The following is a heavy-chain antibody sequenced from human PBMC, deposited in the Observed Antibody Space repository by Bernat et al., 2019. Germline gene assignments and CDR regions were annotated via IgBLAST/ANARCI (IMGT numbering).Heavy chain of an antibody. CDR2: IYYSGTT. D-gene: IGHD4-23*01. Sequence: QLQLQESGPGLVKPSETLSLTCTVSGGSISSINYYWGWIRQPPGKGLEWIGSIYYSGTTYCNPSLKSRVTIFVDTSKNQFSLNLSSVNAADTAVYYCASGPPGGAAKPKYFDSWGQGTLVTVSS. V-gene: IGHV4-39*01. J-gene: IGHJ4*02. CDR3: ASGPPGGAAKPKYFDS. CDR1: GGSISSINYY.